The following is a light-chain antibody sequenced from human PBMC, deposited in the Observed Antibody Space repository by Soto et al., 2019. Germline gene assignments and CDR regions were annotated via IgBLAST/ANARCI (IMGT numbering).Light chain of an antibody. CDR1: TSDVGAYNY. J-gene: IGLJ1*01. CDR2: EVS. V-gene: IGLV2-14*01. Sequence: QSALTQPASVSGSPGQSITISCTGSTSDVGAYNYVSWYKHHPGQAPQLMIYEVSNRPSGVSNRFSGSKSGNTAPLTISGLQADDEGDYYCSSKTSSSSPFVFGTGTKLTVL. CDR3: SSKTSSSSPFV.